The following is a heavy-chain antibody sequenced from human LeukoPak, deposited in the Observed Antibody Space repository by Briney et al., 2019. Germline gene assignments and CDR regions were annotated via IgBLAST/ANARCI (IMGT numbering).Heavy chain of an antibody. CDR3: ARESRAGYDDVWESYRYTGLDC. Sequence: GGSLRLSCSVSGFTFSSYTMHWVRQAPGKGLEYVSSININGGRTYYADSVKGRFTISRDNSKNSLYLQMNSLRVDDTAVYYCARESRAGYDDVWESYRYTGLDCWGQGTLVTVSS. CDR2: ININGGRT. D-gene: IGHD3-16*02. J-gene: IGHJ4*02. CDR1: GFTFSSYT. V-gene: IGHV3-64*04.